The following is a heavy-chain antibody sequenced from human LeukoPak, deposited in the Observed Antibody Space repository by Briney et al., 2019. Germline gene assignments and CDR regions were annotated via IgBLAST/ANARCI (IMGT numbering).Heavy chain of an antibody. V-gene: IGHV4-59*01. CDR1: GGSISSYY. CDR2: IYYSGRT. J-gene: IGHJ4*02. Sequence: PSETLSLTCTVSGGSISSYYWSWIRQTPGKGLEWIGYIYYSGRTNSNPPLKSRFPISVDTSKNQSALKLSSVTAADTAVYYCARGDGGWYGTEDYWGQGTLVTVSS. D-gene: IGHD6-19*01. CDR3: ARGDGGWYGTEDY.